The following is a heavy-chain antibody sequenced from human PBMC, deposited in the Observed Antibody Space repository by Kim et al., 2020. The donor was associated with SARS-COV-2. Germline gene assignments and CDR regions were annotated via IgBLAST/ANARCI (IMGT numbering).Heavy chain of an antibody. D-gene: IGHD3-22*01. Sequence: SETLSLTCTVSGGPISSGGYYWSWIRQHPGKGLEWIGFIYYSGSTYYNPSLKSRVTISVDTSKNQFSLKLSSVTAADTAVYYCARASRGGYGRTYYFDYWGQGTLVTVSS. CDR3: ARASRGGYGRTYYFDY. V-gene: IGHV4-31*03. CDR2: IYYSGST. CDR1: GGPISSGGYY. J-gene: IGHJ4*02.